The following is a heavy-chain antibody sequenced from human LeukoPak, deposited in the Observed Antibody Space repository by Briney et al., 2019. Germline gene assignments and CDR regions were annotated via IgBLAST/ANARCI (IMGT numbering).Heavy chain of an antibody. CDR3: ARTWVSSGPNFNWYFDL. J-gene: IGHJ2*01. Sequence: SETLSLTCTVSGGSISSSSYYWGWIRQPPGKGLEWIGSIYYSGSTYYNPSLKSRVTISVDTSKNQFSLKLSSVTAADTAVYYCARTWVSSGPNFNWYFDLWGRGTLVTVSS. CDR1: GGSISSSSYY. D-gene: IGHD4/OR15-4a*01. CDR2: IYYSGST. V-gene: IGHV4-39*01.